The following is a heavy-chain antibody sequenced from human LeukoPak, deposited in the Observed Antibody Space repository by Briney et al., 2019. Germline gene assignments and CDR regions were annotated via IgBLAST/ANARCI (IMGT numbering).Heavy chain of an antibody. CDR1: GSTFTPYY. V-gene: IGHV1-2*02. CDR2: INPNSVGT. J-gene: IGHJ4*02. Sequence: APVKVSCTPSGSTFTPYYMLWVRQAPGQRLEWMGWINPNSVGTNYAQKFQGRVTMTRDTSISTAYMELSRLRSDDTAVYYCARIGISTDRSLRPAPYYFDYWGQGTLVTVSS. D-gene: IGHD3-3*01. CDR3: ARIGISTDRSLRPAPYYFDY.